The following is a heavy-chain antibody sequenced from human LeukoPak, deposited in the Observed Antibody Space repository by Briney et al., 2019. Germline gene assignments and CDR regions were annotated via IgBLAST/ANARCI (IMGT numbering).Heavy chain of an antibody. CDR1: GGSISSYY. J-gene: IGHJ4*02. Sequence: PSETLSLTCTVSGGSISSYYWSWIRQPPGKGLEWIGYIYYSGSTNYNPSLKSRVTISVDTSKNQFSLKLSSVTAADTAVYYCARRHTRGSYYFDYWGQGTLVTVSS. D-gene: IGHD1-26*01. V-gene: IGHV4-59*01. CDR2: IYYSGST. CDR3: ARRHTRGSYYFDY.